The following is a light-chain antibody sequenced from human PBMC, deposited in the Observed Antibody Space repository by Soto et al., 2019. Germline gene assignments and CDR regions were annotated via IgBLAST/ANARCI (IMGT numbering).Light chain of an antibody. V-gene: IGKV1-39*01. J-gene: IGKJ4*01. CDR1: QSISSY. CDR2: AAS. CDR3: QRSFRTPLT. Sequence: DIQMTQSPSSLSASVGDRVTITCRASQSISSYLNWYQQKPGKAPKLLIYAASSLQSGVPSRFSGSGSGTDFTLTISSLQPEDFATYYFQRSFRTPLTFGGGTKVEIK.